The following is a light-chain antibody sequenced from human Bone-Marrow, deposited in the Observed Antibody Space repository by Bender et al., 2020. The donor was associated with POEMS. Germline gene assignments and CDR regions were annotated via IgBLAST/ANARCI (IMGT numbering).Light chain of an antibody. J-gene: IGLJ1*01. CDR3: CSYAGGGTYV. CDR1: SSDVGAYNL. V-gene: IGLV2-23*02. CDR2: EVR. Sequence: QSALTQPASVSGSPGQSITISCTGASSDVGAYNLVTWYQQHPGKAPKLLIYEVRKRPSGVSNRFSGSKSDNTASLTISGLQAEDEADFYCCSYAGGGTYVFGSGTKVTVL.